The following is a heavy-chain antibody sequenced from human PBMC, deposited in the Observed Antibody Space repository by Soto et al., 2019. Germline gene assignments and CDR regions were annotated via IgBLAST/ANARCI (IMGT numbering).Heavy chain of an antibody. V-gene: IGHV3-23*01. CDR3: AKVTTIRIAVTGTVDY. J-gene: IGHJ4*02. Sequence: PGGSLRLSCAASGCTFSSYAMSWVSQALGKGLEWVSTISGSGGSTYYADSVKGRFTISRDNSKNTLYLQMNSLRAEDTAVCYCAKVTTIRIAVTGTVDYWGQGTLVTVSS. CDR2: ISGSGGST. D-gene: IGHD6-19*01. CDR1: GCTFSSYA.